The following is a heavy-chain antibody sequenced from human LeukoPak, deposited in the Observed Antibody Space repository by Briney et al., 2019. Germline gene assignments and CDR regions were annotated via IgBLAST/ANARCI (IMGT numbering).Heavy chain of an antibody. J-gene: IGHJ4*02. CDR2: INREGNEK. CDR3: ARVGTWELQRVFDF. Sequence: GGPLRLSCATFGFAFSDYWMTWVRQVPGKGLEWVANINREGNEKYYVDSVKGRFTISRDNAKNSVDLQMDSLRVEDTAVYYCARVGTWELQRVFDFWGQGTLVTVSS. CDR1: GFAFSDYW. D-gene: IGHD1-26*01. V-gene: IGHV3-7*01.